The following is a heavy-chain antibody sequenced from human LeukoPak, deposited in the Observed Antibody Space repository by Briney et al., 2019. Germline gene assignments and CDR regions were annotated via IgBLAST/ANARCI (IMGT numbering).Heavy chain of an antibody. CDR1: GGSINNYY. Sequence: PSETLSLTCTVSGGSINNYYWTWIRQPPGKGLEWIGYISYSGSTYNPSLKSRVTISVDTSKNQLSLKLSSVTAADTAVYYCARGGASWIEPWGHGTLVTVSP. D-gene: IGHD3-16*01. CDR2: ISYSGST. J-gene: IGHJ5*02. V-gene: IGHV4-59*01. CDR3: ARGGASWIEP.